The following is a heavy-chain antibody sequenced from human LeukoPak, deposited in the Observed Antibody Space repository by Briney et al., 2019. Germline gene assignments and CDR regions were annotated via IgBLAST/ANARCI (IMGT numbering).Heavy chain of an antibody. D-gene: IGHD2-2*02. CDR2: ISGSDGTT. J-gene: IGHJ4*02. Sequence: GGSLRLSCAASGFTFSSCAMNWVRQAPGKGLEWVSAISGSDGTTYYADSVKGRFTISRDNSKSTLYLQMNSLRAEDTAVYYCAKPDCSYSDCYRPTYWGQGTLVTVSS. CDR3: AKPDCSYSDCYRPTY. CDR1: GFTFSSCA. V-gene: IGHV3-23*01.